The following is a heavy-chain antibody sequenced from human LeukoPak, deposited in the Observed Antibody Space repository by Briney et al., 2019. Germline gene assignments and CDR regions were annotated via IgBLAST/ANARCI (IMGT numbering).Heavy chain of an antibody. CDR3: TTDLVTMVRGVDDVDY. Sequence: GGSLRLSCTASGFTFGDYAMSWVRQAPGKGLEWVGFIRSKAYGGTTEYAASVKGRFTISRDDSKSIAYLQMNSLKTEDTAVYYCTTDLVTMVRGVDDVDYWGQGTLVTVSS. CDR1: GFTFGDYA. D-gene: IGHD3-10*01. J-gene: IGHJ4*02. V-gene: IGHV3-49*04. CDR2: IRSKAYGGTT.